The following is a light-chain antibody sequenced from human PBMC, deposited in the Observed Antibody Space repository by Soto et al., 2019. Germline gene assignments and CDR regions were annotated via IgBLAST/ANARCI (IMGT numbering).Light chain of an antibody. V-gene: IGKV1-5*03. Sequence: DIQMTQSPSTLSASVGDRVTITCRASQSISNSLAWYQQKPGKAPKLLIYKASNLEGGVPSRLSGSGSGTEFTLTISSLRPDDFATYYCQQYHNYAYTFGQGTKVEV. CDR3: QQYHNYAYT. J-gene: IGKJ1*01. CDR2: KAS. CDR1: QSISNS.